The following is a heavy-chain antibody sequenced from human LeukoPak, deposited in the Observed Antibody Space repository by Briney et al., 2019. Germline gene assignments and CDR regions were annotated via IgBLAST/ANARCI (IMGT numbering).Heavy chain of an antibody. V-gene: IGHV1-18*01. CDR2: ISAYNGNT. CDR1: GYAFTSYG. Sequence: ASVKVSCKASGYAFTSYGISWVRQAPGQGLEWMGWISAYNGNTNYAQKLQDRVTMTTDTSTSTAYMELRSLRSDDTAVYFCARVRLYDYYYYMDVWGKGTTVTISS. J-gene: IGHJ6*03. CDR3: ARVRLYDYYYYMDV. D-gene: IGHD2/OR15-2a*01.